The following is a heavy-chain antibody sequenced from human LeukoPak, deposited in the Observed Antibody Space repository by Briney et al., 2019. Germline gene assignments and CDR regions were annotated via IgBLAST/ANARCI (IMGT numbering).Heavy chain of an antibody. CDR3: ARELLSEDPSIGN. Sequence: SETLSLTCTVSGYSISNGYYWGWIRQPPGKGLEWIGNIYHSGSTYYNPSLKSRVTISVDTSKNQFSLKLSSVTAADTAVYYCARELLSEDPSIGNWGQGTLVTVSS. V-gene: IGHV4-38-2*02. D-gene: IGHD2-21*01. CDR2: IYHSGST. J-gene: IGHJ4*02. CDR1: GYSISNGYY.